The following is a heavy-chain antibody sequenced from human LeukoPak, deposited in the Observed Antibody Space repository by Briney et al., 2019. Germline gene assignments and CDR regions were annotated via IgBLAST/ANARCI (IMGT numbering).Heavy chain of an antibody. J-gene: IGHJ6*02. CDR1: GGSISSYY. Sequence: SETLSLTCTVSGGSISSYYWSWIRRPPGEGLEWIGYIYYSGSTNYNPSLKSRVTISVDTSKNQFSLKLSSVTAADTAVYYCARDRTTVTTQPYYYYYGMDVWGQGTTVTVSS. D-gene: IGHD4-11*01. CDR3: ARDRTTVTTQPYYYYYGMDV. CDR2: IYYSGST. V-gene: IGHV4-59*01.